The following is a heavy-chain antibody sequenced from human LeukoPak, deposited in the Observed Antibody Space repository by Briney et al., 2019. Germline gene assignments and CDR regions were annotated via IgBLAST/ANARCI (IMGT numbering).Heavy chain of an antibody. CDR2: IYYTGGT. V-gene: IGHV4-59*08. CDR1: GGSISSLY. J-gene: IGHJ4*02. Sequence: SETLSLTCSVSGGSISSLYWSWIRQPPGKGLEGIGYIYYTGGTNYNPSLKSRVTMFVDMSKNQFSLRLSSVTAADTAVYYCARHRAYSSSSPFDYWGQGTLVTVSS. D-gene: IGHD6-6*01. CDR3: ARHRAYSSSSPFDY.